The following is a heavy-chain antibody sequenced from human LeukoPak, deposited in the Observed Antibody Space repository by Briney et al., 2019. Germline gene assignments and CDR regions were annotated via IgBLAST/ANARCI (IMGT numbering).Heavy chain of an antibody. CDR3: ATYSRE. D-gene: IGHD5-18*01. CDR1: GFTFSNYT. V-gene: IGHV3-21*01. Sequence: GGSLRLSCAASGFTFSNYTMNWVRQAPGKGLEWVSSISSCSSYIYYADSLKGRFTISRDNAKNSLYLQMNSLIVEDTAVYYCATYSREWGQGTLVTV. J-gene: IGHJ1*01. CDR2: ISSCSSYI.